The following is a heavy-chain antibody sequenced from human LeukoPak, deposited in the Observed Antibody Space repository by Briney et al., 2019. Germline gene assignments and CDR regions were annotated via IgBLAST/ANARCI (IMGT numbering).Heavy chain of an antibody. J-gene: IGHJ4*02. Sequence: GGSLSLFCAASGLPYRRFPLSWVRQAPAKGLEDGSSLTGSGGNTYYGASVEGRFTISRDYSKDTLSLQMNSLRAEDTAVYYCAKNRGFRGVIVLPPLDSWGQGTLVTVSS. CDR1: GLPYRRFP. V-gene: IGHV3-23*01. CDR2: LTGSGGNT. CDR3: AKNRGFRGVIVLPPLDS. D-gene: IGHD3-16*02.